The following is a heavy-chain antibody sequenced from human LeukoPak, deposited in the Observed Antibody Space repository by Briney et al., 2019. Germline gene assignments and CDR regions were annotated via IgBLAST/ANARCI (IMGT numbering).Heavy chain of an antibody. CDR1: GFTFSSYA. CDR2: ISGSGGST. D-gene: IGHD3-22*01. J-gene: IGHJ4*02. CDR3: AKWEYYYDSSGQNFDY. Sequence: PGGSLRLSCAASGFTFSSYAMSWVRQAPGKGLEWVSAISGSGGSTYYADSVKGRFTISRDNSKNTLYLQMNSLRAEDTAVYYCAKWEYYYDSSGQNFDYWGQGTLVTVSS. V-gene: IGHV3-23*01.